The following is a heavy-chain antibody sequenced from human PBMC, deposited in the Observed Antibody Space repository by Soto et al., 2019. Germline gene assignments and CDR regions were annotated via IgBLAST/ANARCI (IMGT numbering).Heavy chain of an antibody. Sequence: GGSLRLSCAASGFTFSSYEMNWVRQAPGKGLEWVSYISSSGSTIYYADSVKGRFTISRDNAKNSLYLQMNSLRAEDTAVYYCARDTYGNYGVYYYGMDVWGKGTTVTVSS. V-gene: IGHV3-48*03. CDR3: ARDTYGNYGVYYYGMDV. CDR1: GFTFSSYE. D-gene: IGHD4-17*01. J-gene: IGHJ6*04. CDR2: ISSSGSTI.